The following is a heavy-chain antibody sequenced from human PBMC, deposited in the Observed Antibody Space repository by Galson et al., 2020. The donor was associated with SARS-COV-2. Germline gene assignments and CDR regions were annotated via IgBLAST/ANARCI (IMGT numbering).Heavy chain of an antibody. CDR2: INPNSGGT. D-gene: IGHD3-10*01. J-gene: IGHJ5*02. V-gene: IGHV1-2*02. Sequence: ASVKVSCKASGYTFTGYYMHWVRQAPGQGLEWMGWINPNSGGTNYAQKFQGRVTMTRDTSISTAYMELSRLRSDDMAVYYCAREGVWFGERGWFDPWGQGTLVTVSS. CDR3: AREGVWFGERGWFDP. CDR1: GYTFTGYY.